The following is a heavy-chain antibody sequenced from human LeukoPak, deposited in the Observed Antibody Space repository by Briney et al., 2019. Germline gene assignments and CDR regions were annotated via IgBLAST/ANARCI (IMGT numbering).Heavy chain of an antibody. CDR2: IIPILGIA. J-gene: IGHJ4*02. V-gene: IGHV1-69*04. CDR1: GGTFSSYA. D-gene: IGHD2-2*01. CDR3: AIAVVVVPAAIPANAPVDY. Sequence: SVEVSCKASGGTFSSYAISWVRQAPGQGLEWMGRIIPILGIANYAQKFQGRVTITADKSTSTAYMELSSLRSEDTAVYYCAIAVVVVPAAIPANAPVDYWGQGTLVTVSS.